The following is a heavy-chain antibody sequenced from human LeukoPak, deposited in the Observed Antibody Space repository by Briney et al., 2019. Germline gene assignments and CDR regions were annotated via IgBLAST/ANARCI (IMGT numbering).Heavy chain of an antibody. CDR2: IYYSGST. J-gene: IGHJ3*02. CDR3: ARQFYFPRAFDI. Sequence: SETLSLTCTASGGSISSRNYYWGWIRQPPGKGLEWIGTIYYSGSTYYNPSLKSRVTISVDTSKNQFSLKLSSVIAADMAVYDCARQFYFPRAFDIWSQGTMVTVSS. D-gene: IGHD2/OR15-2a*01. CDR1: GGSISSRNYY. V-gene: IGHV4-39*01.